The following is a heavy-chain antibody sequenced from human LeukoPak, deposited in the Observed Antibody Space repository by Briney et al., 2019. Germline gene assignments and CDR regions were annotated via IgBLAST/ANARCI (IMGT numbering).Heavy chain of an antibody. V-gene: IGHV1-69*13. J-gene: IGHJ4*02. Sequence: SVKVSCKASGYTFTGYYMHWVRQAPGQGLEWMGGIIPIFGTANYAQKFQGRVTITADESTSTAYMELSSLRSEDTAVYYCARAPTPSSSFDYWGQGTLVTVSS. CDR2: IIPIFGTA. CDR3: ARAPTPSSSFDY. CDR1: GYTFTGYY. D-gene: IGHD6-6*01.